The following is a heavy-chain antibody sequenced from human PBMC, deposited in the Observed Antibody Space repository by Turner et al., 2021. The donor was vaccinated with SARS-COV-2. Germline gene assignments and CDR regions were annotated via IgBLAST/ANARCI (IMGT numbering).Heavy chain of an antibody. CDR3: ARVGIAAAGPTFYYYYYGMYV. D-gene: IGHD6-13*01. Sequence: EVQLVESGGGLVQPGGSLRLSCAASGFTFSSYWMHWVRQAPGKGLVWVSRINSDGSSTSYADSVKGRFTISRDNSKNTLYLQMNILRAEDTAVYYCARVGIAAAGPTFYYYYYGMYVWGQGTTVTVSS. CDR1: GFTFSSYW. V-gene: IGHV3-74*01. CDR2: INSDGSST. J-gene: IGHJ6*02.